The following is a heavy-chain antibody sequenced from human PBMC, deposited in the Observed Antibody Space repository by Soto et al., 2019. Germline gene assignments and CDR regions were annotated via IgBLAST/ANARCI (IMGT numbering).Heavy chain of an antibody. V-gene: IGHV4-59*03. CDR3: AASVGAFDS. J-gene: IGHJ4*02. Sequence: PSETLSLTCTVSGGSISSYYWSWIRQPPGKGLEWIGHIHYSGFTKYNPSLKSRVTISIDASKKQFSLKLSSVTAADTAVYYCAASVGAFDSWGQGTLVTVSS. CDR2: IHYSGFT. CDR1: GGSISSYY. D-gene: IGHD1-26*01.